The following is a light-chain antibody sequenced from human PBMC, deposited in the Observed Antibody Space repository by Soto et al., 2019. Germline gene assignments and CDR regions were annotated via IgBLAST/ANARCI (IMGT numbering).Light chain of an antibody. CDR3: QQYGSPPYT. Sequence: EIVLTQSPGTLSLSPGERATLSCRASQSVRNSYLAWYQQKPDQAPRLLIYGASGRATGTPDRFSGSGSGTDFTLTISRLEPEDFAVYYCQQYGSPPYTFGQGTKLEI. CDR1: QSVRNSY. CDR2: GAS. V-gene: IGKV3-20*01. J-gene: IGKJ2*01.